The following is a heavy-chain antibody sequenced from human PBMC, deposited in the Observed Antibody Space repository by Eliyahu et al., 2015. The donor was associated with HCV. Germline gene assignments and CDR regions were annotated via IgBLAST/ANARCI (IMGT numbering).Heavy chain of an antibody. D-gene: IGHD1-26*01. CDR1: GGSISSSSYY. V-gene: IGHV4-39*01. CDR2: IYYSGST. Sequence: QLQLQESGPGLVKPSETLSLTCTVSGGSISSSSYYWGWIRQPPGKGLEWIGSIYYSGSTYYNPSLKSRVTISVDTSKNQFSLKLSSVTAADTAVYYCARPYSGSYYDAFDIWGQGTMVTVSS. CDR3: ARPYSGSYYDAFDI. J-gene: IGHJ3*02.